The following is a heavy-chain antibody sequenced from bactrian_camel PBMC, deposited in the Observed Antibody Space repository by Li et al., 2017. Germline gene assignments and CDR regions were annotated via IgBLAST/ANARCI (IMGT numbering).Heavy chain of an antibody. D-gene: IGHD1*01. CDR3: AYYAWRYYSD. J-gene: IGHJ4*01. Sequence: QLVESGGGSVQAGQSLRLSCAASSITDGIDAMAWFRQVPGKERERVAVVASDGDTDYTDPLKGRFTISQDNDKRVLYLQMNNLQPEDTAMCYCAYYAWRYYSDWGQGTQVTVS. CDR2: VASDGDT. V-gene: IGHV3S53*01. CDR1: SITDGIDA.